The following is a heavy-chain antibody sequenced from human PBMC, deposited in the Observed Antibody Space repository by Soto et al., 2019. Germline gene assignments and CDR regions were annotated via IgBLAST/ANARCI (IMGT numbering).Heavy chain of an antibody. CDR3: VRAGHVFDVHYYGMDL. J-gene: IGHJ6*02. V-gene: IGHV3-21*01. CDR2: ISSSGTYI. D-gene: IGHD3-10*01. Sequence: PGGSLRLSCEASGFTFNDYSMDWVRQAPEKGLEWVSSISSSGTYIYYADSVKGRFAMSRDNANNVMYLQMDTLRAEDTAVYYCVRAGHVFDVHYYGMDLWGQGTTVTVSS. CDR1: GFTFNDYS.